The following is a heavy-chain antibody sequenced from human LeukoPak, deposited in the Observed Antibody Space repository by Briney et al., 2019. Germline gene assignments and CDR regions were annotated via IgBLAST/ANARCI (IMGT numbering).Heavy chain of an antibody. V-gene: IGHV3-9*03. CDR1: GFSFEKYG. J-gene: IGHJ3*02. D-gene: IGHD1-26*01. CDR3: AKAVGASSYDAFDI. Sequence: GGSLRLSCAASGFSFEKYGMHWVRQAPGKGLGWVSGISWDSGSLGYADSVKGRFTISRDNAKNSLYLQMNSLRGDDMALYYCAKAVGASSYDAFDIWGLGTMVTVSS. CDR2: ISWDSGSL.